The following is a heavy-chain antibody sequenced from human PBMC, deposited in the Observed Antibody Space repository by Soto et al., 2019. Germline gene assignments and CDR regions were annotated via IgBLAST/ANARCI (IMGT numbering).Heavy chain of an antibody. J-gene: IGHJ4*02. V-gene: IGHV1-69*13. CDR1: GGTFSSYA. CDR3: ARGGGYSGYDRTKTFDY. D-gene: IGHD5-12*01. CDR2: IIPIFGTA. Sequence: ASVKVSCKASGGTFSSYAISWVRQAPGQGLEWMGGIIPIFGTANYAQKFQGRVTITADESTSTAYMELSSLRSEDTAVYYCARGGGYSGYDRTKTFDYWGQGTLVTVSS.